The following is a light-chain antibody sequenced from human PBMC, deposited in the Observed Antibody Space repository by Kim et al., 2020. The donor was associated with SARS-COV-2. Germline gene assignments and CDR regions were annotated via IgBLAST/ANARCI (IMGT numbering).Light chain of an antibody. J-gene: IGLJ3*02. CDR1: SGHSNYA. Sequence: ASVKLTCTLSSGHSNYAITWHQQQPEKGPRYLMKVNSDGSHSKGDGIPDRFSGSSSGAERHLTISSLQSEDEADYYCQTWGTGIWVFGGGTQLTVL. CDR3: QTWGTGIWV. CDR2: VNSDGSH. V-gene: IGLV4-69*01.